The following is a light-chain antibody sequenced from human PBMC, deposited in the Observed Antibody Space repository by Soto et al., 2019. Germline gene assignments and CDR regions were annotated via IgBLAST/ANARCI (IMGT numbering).Light chain of an antibody. CDR1: SSDVGGYSY. CDR2: EVS. CDR3: SSYTSSSTLV. Sequence: QSALTQPASVSGSPGQSITISCTGTSSDVGGYSYVSWYQQHPGKAPQLMIYEVSNRPSGVSNRFSGSKSGNTASLTISGLQPEDEADYYCSSYTSSSTLVFGGGTKVTVL. J-gene: IGLJ2*01. V-gene: IGLV2-14*01.